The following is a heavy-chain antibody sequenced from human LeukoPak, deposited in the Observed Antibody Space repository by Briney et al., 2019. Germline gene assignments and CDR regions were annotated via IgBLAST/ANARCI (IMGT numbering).Heavy chain of an antibody. J-gene: IGHJ4*02. CDR2: INEDGSTK. CDR1: EFTFSSSW. Sequence: GGSLRLSCTASEFTFSSSWMTWVRQAPGKGLAWLANINEDGSTKNYVDSVKGRFSISRDKAKKSLYLQMNSLRAEDTAVYYCARDRAYSTFDYWGQGTLVTVSS. V-gene: IGHV3-7*03. D-gene: IGHD2/OR15-2a*01. CDR3: ARDRAYSTFDY.